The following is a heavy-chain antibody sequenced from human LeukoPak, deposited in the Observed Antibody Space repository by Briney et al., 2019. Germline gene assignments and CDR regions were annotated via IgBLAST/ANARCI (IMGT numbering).Heavy chain of an antibody. V-gene: IGHV1-46*01. Sequence: GASVKVSCKVSGYIFSNHYIHWVRQAPGQGLEWMGTINPGDEGTTFAQQFQGRVSMTRDLSTNTVYMELSSLRSDDTAVYYCARDSYDTSGQFHNNWFDPWGQGTLVTVSS. CDR3: ARDSYDTSGQFHNNWFDP. CDR2: INPGDEGT. CDR1: GYIFSNHY. J-gene: IGHJ5*02. D-gene: IGHD3-22*01.